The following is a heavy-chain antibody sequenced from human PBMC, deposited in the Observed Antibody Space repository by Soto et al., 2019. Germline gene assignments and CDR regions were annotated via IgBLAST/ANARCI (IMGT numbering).Heavy chain of an antibody. CDR3: ARRILGYCSSTSCLDY. Sequence: QVQLQQWGAGLLKPSETLSLTCAVYGGSFSGYYWSWIRQPPGKGLEWIGEINHSGSTNYNPSLKSRVTISVDTSKNQFSLKLSSVTAADTAVYYCARRILGYCSSTSCLDYWGQGTLVTVSS. CDR2: INHSGST. D-gene: IGHD2-2*01. V-gene: IGHV4-34*01. CDR1: GGSFSGYY. J-gene: IGHJ4*02.